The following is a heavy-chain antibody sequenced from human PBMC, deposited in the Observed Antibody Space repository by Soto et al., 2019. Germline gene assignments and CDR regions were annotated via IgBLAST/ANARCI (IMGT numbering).Heavy chain of an antibody. CDR2: INPNSGGT. CDR1: GYTFISYY. V-gene: IGHV1-2*04. D-gene: IGHD1-26*01. J-gene: IGHJ6*02. Sequence: ASVKVSCKASGYTFISYYMHWVRQAPGQGLEWMGWINPNSGGTNYAQKFQGWVTMTRDTSISTAYMELSRLRSDDTAVYYCARDAGATNTFYYYYGMDVWGQGTTVTVSS. CDR3: ARDAGATNTFYYYYGMDV.